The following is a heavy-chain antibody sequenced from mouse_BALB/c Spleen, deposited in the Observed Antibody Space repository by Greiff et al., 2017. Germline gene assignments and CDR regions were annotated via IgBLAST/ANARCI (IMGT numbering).Heavy chain of an antibody. CDR3: NAHYYGSSYDAMDY. J-gene: IGHJ4*01. Sequence: EVKLVESGAELVRSGASVKLSCTASGFNIKDYYMHWVKQRPEQGLEWIGWIDPENGDTEYAPKFQGKATMTADTSSNTAYLQLSSLTSEDTAVYYCNAHYYGSSYDAMDYWGQGTSVTVSS. CDR1: GFNIKDYY. V-gene: IGHV14-4*02. D-gene: IGHD1-1*01. CDR2: IDPENGDT.